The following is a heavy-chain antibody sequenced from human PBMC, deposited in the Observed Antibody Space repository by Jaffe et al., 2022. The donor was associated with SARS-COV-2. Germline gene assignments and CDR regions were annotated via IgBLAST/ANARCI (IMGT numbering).Heavy chain of an antibody. CDR1: GFTFSSYW. D-gene: IGHD6-19*01. Sequence: EVQLVESGGGLVQPGGSLRLSCAASGFTFSSYWMSWVRQAPGKGLEWVANIKQDGSEKYYVDSVKGRFTISRDNAKNSLYLQMNSLRAEDTAVYYCARDPSQSSGPRLEFDYWGQGTLVTVSS. CDR3: ARDPSQSSGPRLEFDY. CDR2: IKQDGSEK. V-gene: IGHV3-7*01. J-gene: IGHJ4*02.